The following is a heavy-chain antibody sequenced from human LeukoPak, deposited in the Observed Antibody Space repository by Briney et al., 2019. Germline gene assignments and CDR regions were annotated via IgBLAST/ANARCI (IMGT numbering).Heavy chain of an antibody. CDR1: GYTFTGYY. D-gene: IGHD3-10*01. J-gene: IGHJ6*04. CDR3: ARSMVRGVVPYYGMDV. Sequence: ASVKVSCKASGYTFTGYYMHWVRQAPGQGLEWMGWINPNSGGTNYAQKFQGWVTMTRDTSISTAYMELSRLRSDDTAVYYCARSMVRGVVPYYGMDVWGKGTTATVSS. CDR2: INPNSGGT. V-gene: IGHV1-2*04.